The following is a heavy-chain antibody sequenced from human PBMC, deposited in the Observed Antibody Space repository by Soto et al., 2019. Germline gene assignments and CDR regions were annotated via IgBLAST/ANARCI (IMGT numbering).Heavy chain of an antibody. Sequence: PGGSLRLSCAASGFTFSSYGMHWVRQAPGKGLEWVAVISYDGSNKYYADSVKGRFTISRDNSKNTLYLQMNSLRAEDKAVYYCAKASSPTTAYYYYGMDVWGQGTTVTVSS. J-gene: IGHJ6*02. CDR2: ISYDGSNK. CDR1: GFTFSSYG. V-gene: IGHV3-30*18. CDR3: AKASSPTTAYYYYGMDV. D-gene: IGHD4-4*01.